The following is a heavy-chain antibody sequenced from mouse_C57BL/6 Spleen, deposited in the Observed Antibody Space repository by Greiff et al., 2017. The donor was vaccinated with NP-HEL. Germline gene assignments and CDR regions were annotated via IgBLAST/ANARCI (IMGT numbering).Heavy chain of an antibody. J-gene: IGHJ1*03. Sequence: VQLQQSVAELLRPGASVQLSCPASGFNIKNTYMPWVKQRPEQGLEWVGRNDPATGNPKFAPKFQGKATITADTSSNTAYLQLSSLTSEDTAIYYCAGYYYGSSYVRWYFDVWGTGTTVTVSS. CDR2: NDPATGNP. V-gene: IGHV14-3*01. D-gene: IGHD1-1*01. CDR1: GFNIKNTY. CDR3: AGYYYGSSYVRWYFDV.